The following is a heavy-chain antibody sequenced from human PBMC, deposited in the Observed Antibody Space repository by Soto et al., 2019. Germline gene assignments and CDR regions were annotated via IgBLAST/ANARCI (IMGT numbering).Heavy chain of an antibody. J-gene: IGHJ3*02. D-gene: IGHD6-19*01. CDR1: GYNFTSYG. Sequence: QVQLVQSGADVKKPGASVKVSCKASGYNFTSYGISWVRQDPGQGLEWMGWISPHNDRTKYARRFQDRGTMTTETPTSTVYMELGSLRSDDTAVYYCARDLYYSSGRYFDHDAFDIWGQGTVVTVSS. V-gene: IGHV1-18*01. CDR2: ISPHNDRT. CDR3: ARDLYYSSGRYFDHDAFDI.